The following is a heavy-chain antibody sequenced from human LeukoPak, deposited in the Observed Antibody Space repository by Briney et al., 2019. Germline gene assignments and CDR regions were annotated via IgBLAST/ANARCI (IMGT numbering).Heavy chain of an antibody. Sequence: GESLKISCKGSGYIFTSYWIGWVRQMPGKGLEWMGIIYPGDSETRYSPSFQGQVTISADKSISTAYLQWSSLKASDTAMYYCARGNIDYYDSSGYGFWGQGTLVTVSS. CDR2: IYPGDSET. V-gene: IGHV5-51*01. CDR1: GYIFTSYW. CDR3: ARGNIDYYDSSGYGF. J-gene: IGHJ4*02. D-gene: IGHD3-22*01.